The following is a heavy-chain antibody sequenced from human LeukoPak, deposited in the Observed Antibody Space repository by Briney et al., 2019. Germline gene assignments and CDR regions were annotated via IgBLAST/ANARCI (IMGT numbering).Heavy chain of an antibody. V-gene: IGHV4-34*01. CDR1: GGSFSGYY. Sequence: SETLSLTCAVYGGSFSGYYWSWIRQPPGKGLEWIGEINHSGSTNYNPSLKSRATISVDTSKNQFSLKLSSVTAADTAVYYCARKFRGYYDSTRRYYFDYWGQGTLVTVSS. D-gene: IGHD3-22*01. CDR3: ARKFRGYYDSTRRYYFDY. CDR2: INHSGST. J-gene: IGHJ4*02.